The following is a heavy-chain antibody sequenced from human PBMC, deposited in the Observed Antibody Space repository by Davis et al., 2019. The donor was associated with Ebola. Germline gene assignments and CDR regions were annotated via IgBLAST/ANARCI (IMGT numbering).Heavy chain of an antibody. D-gene: IGHD3-9*01. CDR2: INSDGSDT. Sequence: GSLILSCAAPAFPLSSDWIHWVRQAPGEGLGWVSAINSDGSDTKYAGSVKGRFTISRDSAQNTLYLQMTSLRVEDTAVFYCARETGEGPHRHIDHWGQGTLVTVSS. CDR1: AFPLSSDW. J-gene: IGHJ4*02. CDR3: ARETGEGPHRHIDH. V-gene: IGHV3-74*03.